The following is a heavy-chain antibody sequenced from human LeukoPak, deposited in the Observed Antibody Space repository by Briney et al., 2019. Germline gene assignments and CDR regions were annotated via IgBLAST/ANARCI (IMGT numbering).Heavy chain of an antibody. CDR2: ISAYNGNT. V-gene: IGHV1-18*04. Sequence: ASVKVSCKAAGYTFTSYGISWVRQAPGQGLEWMGWISAYNGNTNYAQKLQGRVTMTTDTSTSTVYMELRSLRSDDTAVYYCARGGLYCSSTSCYGIEYWGQGTLVTVSS. CDR1: GYTFTSYG. D-gene: IGHD2-2*01. J-gene: IGHJ4*02. CDR3: ARGGLYCSSTSCYGIEY.